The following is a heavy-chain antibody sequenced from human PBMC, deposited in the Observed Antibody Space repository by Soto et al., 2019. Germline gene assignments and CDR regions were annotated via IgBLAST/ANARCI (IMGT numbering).Heavy chain of an antibody. CDR3: ATGPIELERPYYYYYYMDV. Sequence: ASVKVSCKVSGYTLTELSMHWVRQAPGKGLEWMGGFDPEDGETIYAQKFQGRVTMTEDTSTDTAYMELSSLRSEDTAVYYCATGPIELERPYYYYYYMDVWGKGTTVTVSS. J-gene: IGHJ6*03. D-gene: IGHD1-1*01. CDR2: FDPEDGET. V-gene: IGHV1-24*01. CDR1: GYTLTELS.